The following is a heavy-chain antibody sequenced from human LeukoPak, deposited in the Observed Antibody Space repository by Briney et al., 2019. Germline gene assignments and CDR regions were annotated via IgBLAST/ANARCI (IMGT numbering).Heavy chain of an antibody. CDR2: IIPIFGTT. J-gene: IGHJ4*02. CDR1: GGTFSSYA. V-gene: IGHV1-69*13. Sequence: SVKVSCKASGGTFSSYAISWVRQAPGQGLEWMGGIIPIFGTTNYAQKFQGRVTITADESTSTAYMELSSLRSEGTAVYYCARDLQVGNGDCWGQGTLVTVSS. CDR3: ARDLQVGNGDC. D-gene: IGHD1-26*01.